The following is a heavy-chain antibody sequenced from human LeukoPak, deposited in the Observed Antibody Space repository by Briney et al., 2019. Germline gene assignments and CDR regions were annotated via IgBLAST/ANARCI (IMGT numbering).Heavy chain of an antibody. D-gene: IGHD2-21*02. Sequence: SETLSLTCTVSGGSISSYYWSWIRQPPGKGLEWIGYIYYSGSTNYNPSLESRVSISLDTSKSQFYLQLTSVTAADTAVYFCARGVVTDDYYMDVWGKGTTVTVSS. CDR3: ARGVVTDDYYMDV. CDR1: GGSISSYY. V-gene: IGHV4-59*08. CDR2: IYYSGST. J-gene: IGHJ6*03.